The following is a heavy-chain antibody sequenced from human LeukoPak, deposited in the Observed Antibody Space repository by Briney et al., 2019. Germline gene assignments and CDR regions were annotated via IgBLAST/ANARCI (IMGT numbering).Heavy chain of an antibody. D-gene: IGHD2-15*01. V-gene: IGHV3-21*01. Sequence: GGSLRLSCAASGFTFSSYSMNWVRQAPGKGLEWVSSISSSSSYIYYADSVKGRFTISRDNAKNSLYLQMNSLRAEDTAVYYCARDVAVHGFYYYYGMDVWGQGTTVTVSS. CDR1: GFTFSSYS. J-gene: IGHJ6*02. CDR3: ARDVAVHGFYYYYGMDV. CDR2: ISSSSSYI.